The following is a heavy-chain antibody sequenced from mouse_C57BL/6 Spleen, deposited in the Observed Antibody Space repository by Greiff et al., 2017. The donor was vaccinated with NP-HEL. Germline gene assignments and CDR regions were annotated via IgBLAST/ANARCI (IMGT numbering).Heavy chain of an antibody. J-gene: IGHJ2*01. CDR2: INPGSGGT. D-gene: IGHD1-1*01. CDR1: GYAFTNYL. CDR3: ARVDTTVYYFDD. V-gene: IGHV1-54*01. Sequence: QVHVKQSGAELVRPGTSVKVSCKASGYAFTNYLIEWVKQRPGQGLEWIGVINPGSGGTNYNEKFKGKATLTADKSSSTAYMQLSSLTSEDSAVYFCARVDTTVYYFDDWGQGTTLTVSS.